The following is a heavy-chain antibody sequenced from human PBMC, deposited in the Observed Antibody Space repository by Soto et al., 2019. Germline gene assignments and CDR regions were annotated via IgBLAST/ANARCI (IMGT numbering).Heavy chain of an antibody. D-gene: IGHD6-19*01. CDR3: ARSGSGSGWL. CDR2: IYYSGST. J-gene: IGHJ4*02. Sequence: QVQLQESGPGLVKPSETLSLTCTVSGGSVSSGRYYWSWIRQPPGKGLEWIGYIYYSGSTKYNPSLKSRVIISLDTSKNQFSLKLSSMTAADTAVYYCARSGSGSGWLGGQGTLVTVSS. CDR1: GGSVSSGRYY. V-gene: IGHV4-61*01.